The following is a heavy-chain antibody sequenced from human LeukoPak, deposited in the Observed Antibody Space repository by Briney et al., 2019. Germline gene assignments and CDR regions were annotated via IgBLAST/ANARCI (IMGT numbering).Heavy chain of an antibody. J-gene: IGHJ5*02. CDR2: MNPSSGNT. V-gene: IGHV1-8*01. Sequence: ASVKVSCKASGYTFTSYDINWLRQATGQGLEWMGWMNPSSGNTGYAQKLQGRVTMTRNTSISTAYMELSSLRSEDTAVYYCARAPPARRYCSSTSCYPNRFDPWGQGTLVTVSS. D-gene: IGHD2-2*01. CDR1: GYTFTSYD. CDR3: ARAPPARRYCSSTSCYPNRFDP.